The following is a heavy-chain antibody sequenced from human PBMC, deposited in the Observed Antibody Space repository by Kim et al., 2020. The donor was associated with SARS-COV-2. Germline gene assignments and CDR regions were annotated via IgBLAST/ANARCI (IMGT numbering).Heavy chain of an antibody. D-gene: IGHD3-22*01. CDR3: ARERDSSGYYFSVGDY. Sequence: KFQGRVTMTRDTSTSTVYMELSSLRSEDTAVYYCARERDSSGYYFSVGDYWGQGTLVTVSS. J-gene: IGHJ4*02. V-gene: IGHV1-46*01.